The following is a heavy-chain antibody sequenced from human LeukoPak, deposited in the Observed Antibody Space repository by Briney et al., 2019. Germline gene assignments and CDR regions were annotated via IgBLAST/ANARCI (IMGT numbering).Heavy chain of an antibody. J-gene: IGHJ4*02. V-gene: IGHV3-23*01. Sequence: GGSLRLSCAASGFTFSSYAMNWVRQAPGKGLEWVSYISGSNSPIYYADSVKGRFTISRDNSKNTLYLQMNSPRAEDTAVYYCAKGRITIFGVVKSWGQGTLVTVSS. CDR2: ISGSNSPI. CDR1: GFTFSSYA. CDR3: AKGRITIFGVVKS. D-gene: IGHD3-3*01.